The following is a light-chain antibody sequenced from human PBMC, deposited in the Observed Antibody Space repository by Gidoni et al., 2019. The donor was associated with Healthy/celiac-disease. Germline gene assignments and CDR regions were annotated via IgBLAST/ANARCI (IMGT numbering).Light chain of an antibody. Sequence: VMPQSPATLSVSPGERATLSCRASQSVSSNLAWYQQKPGQAPRLLIYGASTRATGIPARFSGSGSGTEFTLTISSLQSEDFAVYYCQQYNNWPPRYTFGQGTKLEIK. CDR2: GAS. CDR3: QQYNNWPPRYT. CDR1: QSVSSN. V-gene: IGKV3-15*01. J-gene: IGKJ2*01.